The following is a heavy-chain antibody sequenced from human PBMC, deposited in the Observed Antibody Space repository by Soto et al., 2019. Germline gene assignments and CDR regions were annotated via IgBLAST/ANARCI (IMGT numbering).Heavy chain of an antibody. CDR1: GNNFNIYG. Sequence: ASVKVSCKASGNNFNIYGINWVRQAPGQGLELMGWISAYDGKTTYAEKFQGRVTMTTDASTSTAYMELRSLRSDDTAVYYCARDPHEYWTSYWFDPWGQGTLVTVSS. D-gene: IGHD3-3*01. J-gene: IGHJ5*02. V-gene: IGHV1-18*01. CDR2: ISAYDGKT. CDR3: ARDPHEYWTSYWFDP.